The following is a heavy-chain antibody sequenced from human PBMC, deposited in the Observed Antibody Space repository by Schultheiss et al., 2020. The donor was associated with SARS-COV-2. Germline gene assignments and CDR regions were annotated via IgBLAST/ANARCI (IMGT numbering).Heavy chain of an antibody. J-gene: IGHJ6*02. V-gene: IGHV4-39*07. Sequence: SETLSLTCTVSGGSISSGGYYWSWIRQPPGKGLEWIGEINHSGSTNYNPSLKSRVTISVDKSKNQFSLKLSSVTAADTAVYYCARLAMVPMGDYSNNYYGMDVWGQGTTVTVSS. CDR3: ARLAMVPMGDYSNNYYGMDV. CDR2: INHSGST. CDR1: GGSISSGGYY. D-gene: IGHD4-11*01.